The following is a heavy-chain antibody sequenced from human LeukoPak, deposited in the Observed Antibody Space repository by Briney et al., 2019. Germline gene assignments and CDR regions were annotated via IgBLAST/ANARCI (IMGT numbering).Heavy chain of an antibody. CDR2: ISYDGSNK. J-gene: IGHJ6*02. CDR3: ARDFSSGWYSYYYYYGMDV. Sequence: GRSLRLSCAASGFTFSSYGMHWVRQAPGKGLEWVAVISYDGSNKYYADSVKGRFTISRDNSKNTLYLQMNSLRAEDTAVYYCARDFSSGWYSYYYYYGMDVWGQGTTVTVSS. CDR1: GFTFSSYG. V-gene: IGHV3-30*03. D-gene: IGHD6-19*01.